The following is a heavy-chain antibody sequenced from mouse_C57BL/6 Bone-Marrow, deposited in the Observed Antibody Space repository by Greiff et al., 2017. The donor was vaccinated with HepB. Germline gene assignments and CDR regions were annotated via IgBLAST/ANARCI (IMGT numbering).Heavy chain of an antibody. V-gene: IGHV5-16*01. J-gene: IGHJ1*03. CDR1: GFTFSDYY. D-gene: IGHD1-1*01. CDR3: ARDRPPHYYGSSPWYFDV. Sequence: DVMLVESEGGLVQPGSSMKLSCTASGFTFSDYYMAWVRQVPEKGLEWVANINYDGSSTYYLDSLKSRFIISRDNAKNILYLQMSSLKSEDTATYYCARDRPPHYYGSSPWYFDVWGTGTTVTVSS. CDR2: INYDGSST.